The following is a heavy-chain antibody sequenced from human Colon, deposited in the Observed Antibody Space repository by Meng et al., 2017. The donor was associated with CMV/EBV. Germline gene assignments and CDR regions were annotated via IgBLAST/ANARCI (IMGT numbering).Heavy chain of an antibody. CDR3: ARGLYGSGRHQIDY. J-gene: IGHJ4*02. Sequence: VQLAQWGRGRCKPSETLSLTCAVYGGSFSGYYWSWIRQPPGKGLEWIGEINHSGSTNYNPSLKSRVTISVDTSKNQFSLKLSSVTAADKAVYYCARGLYGSGRHQIDYWGQGTLVTVSS. CDR1: GGSFSGYY. V-gene: IGHV4-34*01. CDR2: INHSGST. D-gene: IGHD3-10*01.